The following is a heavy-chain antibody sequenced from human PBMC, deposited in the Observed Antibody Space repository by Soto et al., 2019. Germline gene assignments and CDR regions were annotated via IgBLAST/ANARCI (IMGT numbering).Heavy chain of an antibody. CDR3: ARSHSSGWFPRFDP. D-gene: IGHD6-19*01. CDR1: GFTFSNYA. V-gene: IGHV3-23*01. Sequence: PGGSLRLSCAASGFTFSNYAMSWVRQAPGKGLEWVSTISGRGGNTYYADSVKGRFTISRDNSKNTLYLQMNSLRAEDTAVYYCARSHSSGWFPRFDPWGQGPLVTLSS. J-gene: IGHJ5*02. CDR2: ISGRGGNT.